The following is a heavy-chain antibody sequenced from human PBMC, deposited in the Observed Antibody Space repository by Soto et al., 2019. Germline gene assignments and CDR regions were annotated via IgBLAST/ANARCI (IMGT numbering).Heavy chain of an antibody. V-gene: IGHV3-30*18. J-gene: IGHJ4*02. CDR1: GFTFSSYG. D-gene: IGHD4-4*01. Sequence: QVQLVESGGGVVQPGRSLRLSCAASGFTFSSYGMHWVRQAPGKGLEWVAVISYDGSNKYYADSVKGRFTISRDNSKNTLYLQMNSLRAEDTAVYYCAKDRGFYSTPDYWGQGTLVTVSS. CDR2: ISYDGSNK. CDR3: AKDRGFYSTPDY.